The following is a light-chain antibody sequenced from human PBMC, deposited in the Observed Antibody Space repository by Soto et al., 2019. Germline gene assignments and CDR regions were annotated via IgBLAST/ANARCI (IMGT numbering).Light chain of an antibody. CDR1: QSSSSF. CDR2: EAS. J-gene: IGKJ1*01. Sequence: DIQMTQSPSTVSASVSDRVTITCRASQSSSSFLAWYQHKVGEAPKLLIAEASSLESGVPSRFSGSGSGTEFTLTISSLQPDDVATYYCQHCISFPWTFGQGTKVDIK. CDR3: QHCISFPWT. V-gene: IGKV1-5*01.